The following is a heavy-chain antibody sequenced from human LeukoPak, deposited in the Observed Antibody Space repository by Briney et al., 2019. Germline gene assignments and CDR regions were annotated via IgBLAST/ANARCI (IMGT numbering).Heavy chain of an antibody. CDR3: ARDLRPGVEAVGFDY. V-gene: IGHV1-18*01. CDR2: ISAYNGNT. Sequence: ASVKVSCKASGYTFTRYGISWVRQAPEKGFEWMGWISAYNGNTHLAQKFQGRVTVTTDTSTNTAYMELRSLRSDDTATYYCARDLRPGVEAVGFDYWGQGTLVTVSS. CDR1: GYTFTRYG. J-gene: IGHJ4*02. D-gene: IGHD6-13*01.